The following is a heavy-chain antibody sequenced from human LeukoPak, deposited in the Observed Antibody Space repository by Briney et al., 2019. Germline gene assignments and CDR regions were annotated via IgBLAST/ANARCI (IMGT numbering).Heavy chain of an antibody. CDR3: ARGNTWYFDS. J-gene: IGHJ4*02. CDR1: GGTFSYYA. D-gene: IGHD2-8*01. CDR2: IIPILGIT. V-gene: IGHV1-69*04. Sequence: SVKVSCKASGGTFSYYAISWVRQAPGQGLEWMGRIIPILGITNYAQKFQGRVTITADKSTSTAYMELSSLRSEDTAVYYCARGNTWYFDSWGQGTLVTVSS.